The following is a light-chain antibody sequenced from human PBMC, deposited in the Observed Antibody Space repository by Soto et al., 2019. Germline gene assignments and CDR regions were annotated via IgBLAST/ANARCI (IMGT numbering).Light chain of an antibody. CDR2: AAS. CDR3: QQSYSTPSIP. Sequence: IRMNQSPSALSASVGDRVTITCRASQSISSYLNWYQQKPGKAPKLLIYAASSLQSGVPSRFSGSGSGTDFTLTISSLQPEDFATYYCQQSYSTPSIPFGQGTRLAIK. J-gene: IGKJ5*01. CDR1: QSISSY. V-gene: IGKV1-39*01.